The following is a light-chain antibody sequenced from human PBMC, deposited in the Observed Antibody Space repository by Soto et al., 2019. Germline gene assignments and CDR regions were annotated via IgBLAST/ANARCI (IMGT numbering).Light chain of an antibody. J-gene: IGLJ1*01. CDR2: STS. Sequence: QAVVTQESSFSVSPGGTVTLTCGLISGSVSTANNPNWYQQTPGQAPRTLIYSTSTRSSGVPDRFSGSILGNNAALTITGALADDESDYYCALFMGNGISVFGTGTKVTVL. CDR1: SGSVSTANN. V-gene: IGLV8-61*01. CDR3: ALFMGNGISV.